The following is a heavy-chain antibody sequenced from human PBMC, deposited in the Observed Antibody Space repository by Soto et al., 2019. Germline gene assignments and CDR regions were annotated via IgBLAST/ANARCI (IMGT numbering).Heavy chain of an antibody. CDR3: ARGVALPLGGSGSYYIFYYYYYMDV. J-gene: IGHJ6*03. Sequence: SETLSLTCAVYGGSFSGYYWSWIRQPPGKGLEWIGEINHSGSTNYNPSLKSRVTISVDTSKNQFSLKLGSVTAADTAVYYCARGVALPLGGSGSYYIFYYYYYMDVWGKGTTVTVSS. D-gene: IGHD3-10*01. CDR2: INHSGST. V-gene: IGHV4-34*01. CDR1: GGSFSGYY.